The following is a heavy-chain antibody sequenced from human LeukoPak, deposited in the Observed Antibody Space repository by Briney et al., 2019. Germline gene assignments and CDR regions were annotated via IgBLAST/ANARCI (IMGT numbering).Heavy chain of an antibody. CDR2: FDPEDGET. D-gene: IGHD3-3*01. Sequence: ASVKVSCKVSGYTLTELSMHWVRQAPGKGLEWMGGFDPEDGETIYAQKFQGRVTMTEDTSTDTAYMELSSLRSEDTAVYYCATDLGYYDFWSAPGYWGQGTLVTVSS. CDR3: ATDLGYYDFWSAPGY. J-gene: IGHJ4*02. V-gene: IGHV1-24*01. CDR1: GYTLTELS.